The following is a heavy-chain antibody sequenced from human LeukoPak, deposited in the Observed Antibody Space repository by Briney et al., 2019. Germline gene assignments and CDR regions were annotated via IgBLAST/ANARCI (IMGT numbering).Heavy chain of an antibody. CDR2: INHSRST. V-gene: IGHV4-34*01. D-gene: IGHD3-3*01. CDR1: GGSFSGYY. CDR3: ARAGGFWSGTDFDY. J-gene: IGHJ4*02. Sequence: SETLSLTCAVYGGSFSGYYWSWIRQPPGKGLEWIGEINHSRSTNYNPSLKSRVTISVDTSKNQFSLKLSSVTAADTAVYYCARAGGFWSGTDFDYWGQGTLVTVSS.